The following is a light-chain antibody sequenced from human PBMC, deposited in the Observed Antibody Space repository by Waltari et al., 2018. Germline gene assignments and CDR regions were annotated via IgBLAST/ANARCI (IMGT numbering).Light chain of an antibody. J-gene: IGLJ1*01. Sequence: QSALTQPASVSGSPGQSITISCPGTSSEVGGYKYVSWYQQHPGKAPKLMIYDVSERPSGVSNRFSGSKSANTASLTIAGLQAEDEADYYCCSYAGSGTYVFGTGTKVTVL. CDR3: CSYAGSGTYV. CDR1: SSEVGGYKY. V-gene: IGLV2-23*02. CDR2: DVS.